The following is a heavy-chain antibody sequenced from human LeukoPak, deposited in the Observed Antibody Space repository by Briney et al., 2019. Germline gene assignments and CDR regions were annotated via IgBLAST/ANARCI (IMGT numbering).Heavy chain of an antibody. J-gene: IGHJ5*02. V-gene: IGHV1-18*01. D-gene: IGHD1-26*01. CDR1: GYTFSTYG. CDR3: ARDAGSYFEFAP. CDR2: ISGNSGKT. Sequence: ASVKVSCKTSGYTFSTYGLSWVRQAPGQGLEWMGWISGNSGKTHYAQKFQDRVTLTTDTSSTTAFMELRSLRSDDTAMYYCARDAGSYFEFAPWGQGTLVTVSS.